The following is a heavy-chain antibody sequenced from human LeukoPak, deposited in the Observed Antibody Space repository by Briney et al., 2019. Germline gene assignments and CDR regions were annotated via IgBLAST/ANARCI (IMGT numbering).Heavy chain of an antibody. Sequence: SETLSLTCAVYGGSFSGYYWSWIRQPPGKGLEWIGEINHSGSTNYNPSLKSRVTISVDTSKNQFSLKLSSVTAADTAVYYCASDITMVRGVISYWGQGTLVTVSS. CDR2: INHSGST. J-gene: IGHJ4*02. D-gene: IGHD3-10*01. CDR1: GGSFSGYY. V-gene: IGHV4-34*01. CDR3: ASDITMVRGVISY.